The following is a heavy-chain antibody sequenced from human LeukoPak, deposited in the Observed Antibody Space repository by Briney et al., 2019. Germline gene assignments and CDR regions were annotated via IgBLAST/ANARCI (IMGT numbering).Heavy chain of an antibody. CDR1: GGSISSYY. J-gene: IGHJ5*02. CDR2: IYTSGST. Sequence: SETLSLTCTVSGGSISSYYWSWIRQPAGKGLEWIGRIYTSGSTNYNPSLKSRVTISVDTSKNQFSLKLSSVTAADTAVYYCAREDSRRAAAGVLFWFDPWGQGTLVTVSS. D-gene: IGHD6-13*01. V-gene: IGHV4-4*07. CDR3: AREDSRRAAAGVLFWFDP.